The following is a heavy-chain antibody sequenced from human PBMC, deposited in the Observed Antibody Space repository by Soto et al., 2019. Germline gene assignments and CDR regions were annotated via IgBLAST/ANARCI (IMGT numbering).Heavy chain of an antibody. J-gene: IGHJ3*02. CDR3: AREGASIVGATGAFDI. CDR2: FIPMFGTA. Sequence: QEQLVQSGSEVRRPGSSVRVSCTASGGTFSTYPIHWVRQAPGQGLEWMGGFIPMFGTANFAQKFHGRVTLTADKSTSTAYMELSSLKSEDTAVYYCAREGASIVGATGAFDIWGQGTLVFVSS. D-gene: IGHD1-26*01. CDR1: GGTFSTYP. V-gene: IGHV1-69*06.